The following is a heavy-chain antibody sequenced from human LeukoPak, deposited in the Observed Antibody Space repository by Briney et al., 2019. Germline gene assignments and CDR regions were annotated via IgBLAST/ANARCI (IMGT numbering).Heavy chain of an antibody. Sequence: GGSLRLSCAASGFTFSNYGRHWVRQAPGKGLEWVAVIWHDGSNEYYADSVRGRFTISRDNSKNTLYLQMSSLRAEDTAVYYCAKDFKSSGWYGLPYFDYWGQRPLVTVSS. CDR2: IWHDGSNE. V-gene: IGHV3-33*06. CDR1: GFTFSNYG. D-gene: IGHD6-19*01. J-gene: IGHJ4*02. CDR3: AKDFKSSGWYGLPYFDY.